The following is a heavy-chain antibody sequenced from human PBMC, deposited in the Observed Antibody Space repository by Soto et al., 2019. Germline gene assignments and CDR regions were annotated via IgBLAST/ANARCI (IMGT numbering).Heavy chain of an antibody. CDR1: GYTFTSYG. V-gene: IGHV1-18*01. Sequence: QVQLVQSGTEVKKPGASVKVSCKASGYTFTSYGISWIRQAPGQGPEWMGWISGYNFNTSYTQKFQGRVTVTSDTSTNTAYMELRGLRSDDTAVYYCATLYCSSSSCQLDYWGQGTLVTVSS. CDR3: ATLYCSSSSCQLDY. CDR2: ISGYNFNT. J-gene: IGHJ4*02. D-gene: IGHD2-2*01.